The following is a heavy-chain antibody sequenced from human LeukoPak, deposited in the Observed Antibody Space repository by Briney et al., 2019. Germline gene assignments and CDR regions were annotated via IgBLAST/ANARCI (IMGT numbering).Heavy chain of an antibody. CDR3: ARGSWITGTTSYYYHMDV. J-gene: IGHJ6*03. CDR1: GYTFINYD. Sequence: ASVKVSCKASGYTFINYDINWVRQATGQGLEWMGWMNPNNGRTGYAQKFQGRVTMTRNSSISTAYMELNTLTSDDTAVYYCARGSWITGTTSYYYHMDVWGKGTTVTASS. D-gene: IGHD1-7*01. CDR2: MNPNNGRT. V-gene: IGHV1-8*01.